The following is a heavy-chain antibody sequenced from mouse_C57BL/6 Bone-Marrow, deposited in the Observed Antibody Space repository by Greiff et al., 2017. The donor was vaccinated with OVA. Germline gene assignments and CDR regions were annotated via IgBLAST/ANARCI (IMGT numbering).Heavy chain of an antibody. Sequence: EVTLVESGGDLVKPGGSLKLSCAASGFTFSSYGMSWVRQTPDKRLEWVATISSGGSYTYYPDSVKGRFTISRDNAKNTLYLQMSSLKSEDTAMYYCARHSGSYAMDYWGQGTSVTVSS. CDR3: ARHSGSYAMDY. CDR2: ISSGGSYT. J-gene: IGHJ4*01. CDR1: GFTFSSYG. V-gene: IGHV5-6*01.